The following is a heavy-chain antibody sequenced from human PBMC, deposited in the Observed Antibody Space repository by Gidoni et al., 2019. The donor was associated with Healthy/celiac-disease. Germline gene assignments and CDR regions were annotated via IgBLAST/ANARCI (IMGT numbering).Heavy chain of an antibody. CDR3: ARGLGAVAGRRYFDL. J-gene: IGHJ2*01. D-gene: IGHD6-19*01. CDR1: GGSFSGYY. V-gene: IGHV4-34*01. Sequence: QVQLQQWGAGLLKPSETLSLTCAVHGGSFSGYYWSWIRQPPGKGLGWIGEINHSGSTNYNPSLKSRVTISVDTSKNQFSLKLSSVTAADTAVYYCARGLGAVAGRRYFDLWGRGTLVTVSS. CDR2: INHSGST.